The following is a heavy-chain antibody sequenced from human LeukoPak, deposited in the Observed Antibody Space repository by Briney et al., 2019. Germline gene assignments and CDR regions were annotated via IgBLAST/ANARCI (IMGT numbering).Heavy chain of an antibody. Sequence: GGSLRLSCAASGFTFSSYEMSWVRQAPGKGLEWVSYISSSGSTIYYADSVKGRFTISRDNAKNSLYLQMNSLRAEDTALYYCAREPNDYGDAFDYWGQGTLVTVSS. V-gene: IGHV3-48*03. CDR1: GFTFSSYE. CDR2: ISSSGSTI. J-gene: IGHJ4*02. CDR3: AREPNDYGDAFDY. D-gene: IGHD4-17*01.